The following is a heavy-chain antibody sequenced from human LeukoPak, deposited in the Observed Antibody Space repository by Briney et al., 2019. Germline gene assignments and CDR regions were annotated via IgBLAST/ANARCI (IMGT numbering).Heavy chain of an antibody. CDR3: AKPVLRFLEWCFDY. J-gene: IGHJ4*02. V-gene: IGHV3-30*02. Sequence: GGSLRLSCAASGFTFSSYGMHWVRQAPGKGLEWVAFIRYDGSNKYYADSVKGRFTISRDNSKNTLYLQMNSPRAEDTAVYYCAKPVLRFLEWCFDYWGQGTLVTVSS. CDR2: IRYDGSNK. CDR1: GFTFSSYG. D-gene: IGHD3-3*01.